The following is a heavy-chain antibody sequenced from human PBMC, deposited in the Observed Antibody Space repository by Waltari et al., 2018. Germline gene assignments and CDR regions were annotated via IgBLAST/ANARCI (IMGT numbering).Heavy chain of an antibody. V-gene: IGHV3-30-3*01. CDR1: AFTYRRYA. J-gene: IGHJ4*02. CDR2: ISFDGSIK. CDR3: ARGGPDFWTGYYED. Sequence: HLVESGGGVVQHGRLLRLSCADSAFTYRRYAMHWVRQAPGKGLEWVAGISFDGSIKDYVDSVKGRFTISRDNSQKTLYLQMNSLTPEDTAIYHCARGGPDFWTGYYEDWGQGTLVTVSS. D-gene: IGHD3-3*01.